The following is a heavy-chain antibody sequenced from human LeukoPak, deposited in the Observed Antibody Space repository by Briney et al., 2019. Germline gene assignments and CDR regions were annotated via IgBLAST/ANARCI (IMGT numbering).Heavy chain of an antibody. J-gene: IGHJ4*02. Sequence: GGSLRLSCAASAFTFSNYGMHWVRQAPGKGLGWVAVISYDGSDKYYADSVKGRFTISRDNSKNTVYLQMNSLRAEDTAVYYCAKDISGGDCPDYWGQGTPVTVSS. D-gene: IGHD2-21*02. CDR3: AKDISGGDCPDY. CDR2: ISYDGSDK. V-gene: IGHV3-30*18. CDR1: AFTFSNYG.